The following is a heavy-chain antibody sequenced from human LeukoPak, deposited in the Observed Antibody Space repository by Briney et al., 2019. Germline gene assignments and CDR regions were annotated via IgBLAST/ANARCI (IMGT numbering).Heavy chain of an antibody. V-gene: IGHV4-39*01. Sequence: TSETLSLTCTVSGGSISSSSYYWGWIRQPPGKGLEWIGSIYYSGSTYYNPSLKSRVTISVDTSKNQFSLKLSSVTAADTAVYYCARCIAAAIPSWGQGTLVTVSS. CDR1: GGSISSSSYY. CDR3: ARCIAAAIPS. D-gene: IGHD6-13*01. J-gene: IGHJ5*02. CDR2: IYYSGST.